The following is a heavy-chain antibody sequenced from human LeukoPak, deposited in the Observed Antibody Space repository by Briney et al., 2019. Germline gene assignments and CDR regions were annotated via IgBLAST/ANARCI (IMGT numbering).Heavy chain of an antibody. D-gene: IGHD5-18*01. CDR1: GFTFSDYY. J-gene: IGHJ4*02. CDR3: AKAPGYSYGGDY. CDR2: ISYDGSNK. Sequence: PGGSLRLSCVASGFTFSDYYMDWVRQAPGKGLEWVAVISYDGSNKYYADSVKGRFTISRDNSKNTLYLQMNSLRAEDTAVYYCAKAPGYSYGGDYWGQGTLVTVSS. V-gene: IGHV3-30*18.